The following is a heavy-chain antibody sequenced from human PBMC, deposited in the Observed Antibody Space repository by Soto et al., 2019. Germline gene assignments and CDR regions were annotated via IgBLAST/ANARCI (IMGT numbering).Heavy chain of an antibody. CDR3: ARRYGGNLEY. CDR1: GGSISSYY. V-gene: IGHV4-59*08. Sequence: SETLSLTCTVSGGSISSYYWSWIRQPPGKGLEWIGYIYYSGSTNYNPSLKSRVTISVDTSKNQFSLKLSSVTAADTVVYYCARRYGGNLEYWGQGTLVTVSS. CDR2: IYYSGST. D-gene: IGHD1-26*01. J-gene: IGHJ4*02.